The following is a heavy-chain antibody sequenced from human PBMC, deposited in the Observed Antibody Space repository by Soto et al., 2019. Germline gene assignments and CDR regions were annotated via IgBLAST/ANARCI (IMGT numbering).Heavy chain of an antibody. CDR1: GYSLTSGYH. Sequence: SETLSLTCGVSGYSLTSGYHWGWIRQPPGKGLEWIGTIYHSGTTYYNPSLMSRVTMSVYTSKNQFSLKVTSATAADTAVYFCVRVYGRSSCFFDSWGQGTLVTVSS. J-gene: IGHJ4*02. CDR2: IYHSGTT. V-gene: IGHV4-38-2*01. CDR3: VRVYGRSSCFFDS. D-gene: IGHD6-6*01.